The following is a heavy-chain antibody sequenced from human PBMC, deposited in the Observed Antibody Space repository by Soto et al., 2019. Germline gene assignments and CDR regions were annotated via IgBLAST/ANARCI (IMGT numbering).Heavy chain of an antibody. D-gene: IGHD2-15*01. Sequence: QVQLVQSGAEVKKPGASVKVSCKASGYTFTSYGISWVRQAPGQGLEWMGWISAYNGNTNYAQKLQGRVAMTTDTSTSTGYMELRSLRSDDTAVYYCARDCSGGSCYSSPTGYYYYGMDVWGQGTTVTVSS. CDR3: ARDCSGGSCYSSPTGYYYYGMDV. J-gene: IGHJ6*02. CDR2: ISAYNGNT. CDR1: GYTFTSYG. V-gene: IGHV1-18*01.